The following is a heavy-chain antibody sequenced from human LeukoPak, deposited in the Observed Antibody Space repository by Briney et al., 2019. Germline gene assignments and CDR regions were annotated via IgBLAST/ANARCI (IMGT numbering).Heavy chain of an antibody. CDR1: GFTFTDYA. CDR2: VSGSGQST. CDR3: AKVYCSGSSCHYFMDV. D-gene: IGHD2-15*01. Sequence: PGGSLRLSCAASGFTFTDYAMTWVRRAPGQGLEWVSIVSGSGQSTYYADSVKGRFTISRDNSKNTLYLQMNSLRAEDTAVYYCAKVYCSGSSCHYFMDVWGKGTTVTVSS. V-gene: IGHV3-23*01. J-gene: IGHJ6*03.